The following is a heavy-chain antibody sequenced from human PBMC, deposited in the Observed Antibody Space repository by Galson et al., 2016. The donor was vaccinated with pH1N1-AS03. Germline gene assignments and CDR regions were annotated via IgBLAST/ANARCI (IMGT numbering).Heavy chain of an antibody. CDR3: ARVERRRLNGPMTFDY. CDR2: INHSGST. V-gene: IGHV4-34*01. D-gene: IGHD3-22*01. J-gene: IGHJ4*02. Sequence: ETLFLTCAVSGGSFSGNYWSWIRQPPGKGLEWIGEINHSGSTNSNPSLQNRVAISVDPSKNQFSLNVTSVTAADTAVYYCARVERRRLNGPMTFDYWGQGTLVTVSS. CDR1: GGSFSGNY.